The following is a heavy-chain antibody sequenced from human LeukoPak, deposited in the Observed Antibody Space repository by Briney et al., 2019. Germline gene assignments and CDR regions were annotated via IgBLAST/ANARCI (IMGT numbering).Heavy chain of an antibody. J-gene: IGHJ4*02. CDR3: ARERPPGDSCNWFLEGYFDI. CDR1: GGTFSSYA. CDR2: IIPIFGTA. D-gene: IGHD6-13*01. Sequence: GASVKVSCKASGGTFSSYAITWVRQAPGQGLEWMGRIIPIFGTANYAQKFQGRVTITTDESTSTAYMELSTLRSDDTAVYYCARERPPGDSCNWFLEGYFDIWGQGTLVTVSS. V-gene: IGHV1-69*05.